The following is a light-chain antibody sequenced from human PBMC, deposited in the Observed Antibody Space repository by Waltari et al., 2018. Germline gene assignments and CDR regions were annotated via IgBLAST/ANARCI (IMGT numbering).Light chain of an antibody. CDR2: DND. J-gene: IGLJ2*01. CDR1: SPTIGNNY. V-gene: IGLV1-51*01. Sequence: QSVLTQPPSVSVAPGQKVTIPCSGSSPTIGNNYVTWYQRHPGTAPKLLIYDNDQRPSGIPDRFSGSKSGTSATLGITGLQTGDEADYYCGTWDTSLSGVVFGGGTKLTVL. CDR3: GTWDTSLSGVV.